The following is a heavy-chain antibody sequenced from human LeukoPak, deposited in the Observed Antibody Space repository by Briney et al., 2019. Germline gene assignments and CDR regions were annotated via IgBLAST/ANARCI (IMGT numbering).Heavy chain of an antibody. CDR3: ARDQKSTLSSGYALDY. J-gene: IGHJ4*02. D-gene: IGHD3-22*01. Sequence: GGSLRLSCAASGFTFSSYSMNWVRQAPGKGLEWVSSISSSSSYIYYADSVKGRFTISRDNAKHSLYLQMNSLRAEDTAVYYCARDQKSTLSSGYALDYWGQGTLVTVSS. V-gene: IGHV3-21*01. CDR1: GFTFSSYS. CDR2: ISSSSSYI.